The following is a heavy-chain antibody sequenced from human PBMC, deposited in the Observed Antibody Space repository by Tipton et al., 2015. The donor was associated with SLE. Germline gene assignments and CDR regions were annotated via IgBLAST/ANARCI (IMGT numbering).Heavy chain of an antibody. Sequence: TLSLTCTVSGGSISGYYWTWIRQVPEKGLECLGYIYFDGSTNYNPSLKSRVTMSLDTSKNQFSLKLSSVTAADTAVYYCARHLVASGTTWFDPWGQGIQVTVS. V-gene: IGHV4-59*01. CDR3: ARHLVASGTTWFDP. CDR2: IYFDGST. D-gene: IGHD6-13*01. CDR1: GGSISGYY. J-gene: IGHJ5*02.